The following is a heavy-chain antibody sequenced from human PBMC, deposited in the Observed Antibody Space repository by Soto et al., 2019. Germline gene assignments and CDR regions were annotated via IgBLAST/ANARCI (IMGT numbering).Heavy chain of an antibody. CDR2: IYHSGST. J-gene: IGHJ4*02. V-gene: IGHV4-4*02. Sequence: SETLSLTCAVSGCSISSSNWWSWVRQPPGKGLEWIGEIYHSGSTNYNPSLKSRVTISVDKSKNQFSLKLSSVTAADTAVYYCASRTDYYDSSGPTRIDYWGQGTLVTVSS. CDR1: GCSISSSNW. D-gene: IGHD3-22*01. CDR3: ASRTDYYDSSGPTRIDY.